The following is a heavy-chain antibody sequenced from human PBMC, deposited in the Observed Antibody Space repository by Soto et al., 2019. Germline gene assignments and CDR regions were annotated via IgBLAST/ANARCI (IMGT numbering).Heavy chain of an antibody. V-gene: IGHV3-30-3*01. Sequence: QVQLVESGGGVVQPGRSLRLSCAASGFTFSSYAMHWVRQAPGKGLEWVAGISYDGSNKYYADSVKGRFTISRDNSKNTLYLQMNSLRAEDTAVYYCARASMVVRYYYYYGMDVWGQGTTVTVSS. CDR2: ISYDGSNK. J-gene: IGHJ6*02. D-gene: IGHD2-15*01. CDR3: ARASMVVRYYYYYGMDV. CDR1: GFTFSSYA.